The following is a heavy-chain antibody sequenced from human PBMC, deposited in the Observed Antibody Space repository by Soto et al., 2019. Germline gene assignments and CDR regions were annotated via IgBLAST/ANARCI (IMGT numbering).Heavy chain of an antibody. J-gene: IGHJ4*02. CDR3: AAELYKRGDCWHFDY. CDR2: IIVGSGQT. Sequence: SVKGSCTTSVFGISISAGQCVLHTRKQSLEWIGWIIVGSGQTKSAQNIQERLTITRDISTSTVYMELSSLNSEDTAVYYCAAELYKRGDCWHFDYWGQGTQVTVS. CDR1: VFGISISA. D-gene: IGHD2-21*02. V-gene: IGHV1-58*01.